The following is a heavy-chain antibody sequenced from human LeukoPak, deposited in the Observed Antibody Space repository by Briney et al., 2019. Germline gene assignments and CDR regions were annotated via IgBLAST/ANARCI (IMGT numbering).Heavy chain of an antibody. D-gene: IGHD3-22*01. J-gene: IGHJ4*02. V-gene: IGHV4-34*01. CDR1: GGSFSGYY. CDR2: INHSGST. Sequence: SETLSLTCAVYGGSFSGYYWSWIRQPPGKGLEWIGEINHSGSTNYNPSLKSRVTISVDTSKNQFSLKLSSVTAADTAVYYCARGYSRAYYYDSSGYYFHYFNYWGQTTLVRVSS. CDR3: ARGYSRAYYYDSSGYYFHYFNY.